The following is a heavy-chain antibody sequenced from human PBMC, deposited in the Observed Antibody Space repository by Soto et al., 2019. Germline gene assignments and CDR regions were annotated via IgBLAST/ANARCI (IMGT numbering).Heavy chain of an antibody. CDR1: VYSFTNYW. Sequence: PGGPLKISCKGSVYSFTNYWIGWVRQMPGKGLEWMGIINPADSDTRYSPSFQGQVTVSVDKSISTAYLQRGSLKASDTAMYYCVRPDSTGYYSHWGQGTPVTVSS. CDR3: VRPDSTGYYSH. CDR2: INPADSDT. V-gene: IGHV5-51*01. D-gene: IGHD3-9*01. J-gene: IGHJ4*02.